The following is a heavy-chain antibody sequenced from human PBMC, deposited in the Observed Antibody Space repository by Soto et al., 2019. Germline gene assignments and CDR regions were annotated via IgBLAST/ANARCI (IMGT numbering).Heavy chain of an antibody. D-gene: IGHD6-13*01. Sequence: GGSLRLSCAASGFTFSSYWMHWVRQAPGKGLVWVSRINSDGISTSYADSVKGRFTISRDNAKNTLYLQMNSLRAEDTAVYYCARSPVTGYSSSWYPYWGQGTLVTVSS. CDR2: INSDGIST. V-gene: IGHV3-74*01. CDR1: GFTFSSYW. CDR3: ARSPVTGYSSSWYPY. J-gene: IGHJ4*02.